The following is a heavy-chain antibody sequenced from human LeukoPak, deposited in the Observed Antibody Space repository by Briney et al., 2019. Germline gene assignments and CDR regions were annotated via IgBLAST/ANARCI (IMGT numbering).Heavy chain of an antibody. CDR2: IYSGGTT. D-gene: IGHD1-14*01. V-gene: IGHV3-66*01. J-gene: IGHJ3*02. CDR1: GLTVSSNY. CDR3: ARRYLHGFDI. Sequence: GGSLRLSCAASGLTVSSNYMAWVRQAPGKGLEYVSVIYSGGTTYYADSVKGRFTISRDNSKNTLYLQMNSLRAEDTAVYYCARRYLHGFDIWGQGTMVTVSS.